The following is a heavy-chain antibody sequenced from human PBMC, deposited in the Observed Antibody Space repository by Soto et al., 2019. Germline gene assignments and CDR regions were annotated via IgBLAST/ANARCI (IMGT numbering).Heavy chain of an antibody. J-gene: IGHJ6*02. CDR1: GGSISSYS. Sequence: SETLSFTCTVSGGSISSYSWSWIRQPPGKGLERIGYIYYRGSTPYNPSLKGRVTISVDTSKNQFSLKLSSVTAADTAVDYRARKGTIAVAGTSYYYYYGMDVWGLGTTVTVSS. V-gene: IGHV4-59*12. CDR2: IYYRGST. CDR3: ARKGTIAVAGTSYYYYYGMDV. D-gene: IGHD6-19*01.